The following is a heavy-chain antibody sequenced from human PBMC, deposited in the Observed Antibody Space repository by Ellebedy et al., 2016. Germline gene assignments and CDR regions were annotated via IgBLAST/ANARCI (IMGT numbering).Heavy chain of an antibody. Sequence: GESLKISXAASGFSFSDYGMHWVRQAPGRGLEWVAVIWYDGSNKYYVDSVKGRFTISRDNSKNRLYLQMNILRAEDTAVYYCARDRIAARPGWFAPWGQGTLVTVSS. D-gene: IGHD6-6*01. V-gene: IGHV3-33*01. J-gene: IGHJ5*02. CDR3: ARDRIAARPGWFAP. CDR1: GFSFSDYG. CDR2: IWYDGSNK.